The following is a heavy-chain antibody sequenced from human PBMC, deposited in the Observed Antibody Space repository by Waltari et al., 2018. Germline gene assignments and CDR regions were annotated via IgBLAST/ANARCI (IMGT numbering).Heavy chain of an antibody. J-gene: IGHJ6*02. CDR3: ARVGDYHGSGRFGLDV. CDR1: DGSFRGYF. Sequence: QVQLQQWGAGLLKPSETLSLTCAVYDGSFRGYFRSWIRQSPGKGLEWIGQINRDGSNIYNPSLKSRVAMSVDTLKSQISLRLTSVTAADAAVYYCARVGDYHGSGRFGLDVWGQGTRVTVSS. CDR2: INRDGSN. D-gene: IGHD3-10*01. V-gene: IGHV4-34*01.